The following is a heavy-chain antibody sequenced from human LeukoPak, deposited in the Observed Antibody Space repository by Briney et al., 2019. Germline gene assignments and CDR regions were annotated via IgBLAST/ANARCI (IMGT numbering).Heavy chain of an antibody. CDR3: ARQRFTMRAYAGNWFDP. CDR1: GYAFINYW. CDR2: IYPGNSDA. Sequence: GESLKISCKGSGYAFINYWIGWVRQMPGKGLEWLGIIYPGNSDAKYSPSFRGQVTFSVDKSISTAYLHWSGLKASDTAMYFCARQRFTMRAYAGNWFDPWGQGTLVTVSS. V-gene: IGHV5-51*01. D-gene: IGHD3-10*01. J-gene: IGHJ5*02.